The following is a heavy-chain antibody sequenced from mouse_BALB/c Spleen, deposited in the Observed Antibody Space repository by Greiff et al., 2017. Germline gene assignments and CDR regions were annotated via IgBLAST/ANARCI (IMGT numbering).Heavy chain of an antibody. J-gene: IGHJ2*01. CDR2: ISDGGSYT. CDR3: ARVETDYFDY. CDR1: GFTFSDYY. V-gene: IGHV5-4*02. Sequence: EVKLVESGGGLVKPGGSLKLSCAASGFTFSDYYMYWVRQTPEKRLEWVATISDGGSYTYYPDSVKGRFTISRDNAKNNLYLQMSSLKSEDTAMYYCARVETDYFDYWGQGTTLTVSS.